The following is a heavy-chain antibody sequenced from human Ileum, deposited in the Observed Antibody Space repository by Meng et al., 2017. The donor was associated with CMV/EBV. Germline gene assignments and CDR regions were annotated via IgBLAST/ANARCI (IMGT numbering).Heavy chain of an antibody. CDR2: INGPATAV. V-gene: IGHV3-11*01. J-gene: IGHJ5*02. Sequence: GGSRRLSGAASGFNFGGFYMVWVRKAPGKGLEWISHINGPATAVYYANSVKGRFTISRDNAQNSLYLQMDSLRVDDSAVYYCARDPRNKGLDPWGQGTLVTVSS. CDR1: GFNFGGFY. CDR3: ARDPRNKGLDP.